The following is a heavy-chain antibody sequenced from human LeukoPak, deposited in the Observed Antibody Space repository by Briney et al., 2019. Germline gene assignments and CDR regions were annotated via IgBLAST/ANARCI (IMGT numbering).Heavy chain of an antibody. CDR1: GGSISSANW. D-gene: IGHD4-17*01. CDR3: ATMFTVTVFDY. CDR2: VYHSGST. Sequence: SETLSLTCAVSGGSISSANWWSWVRQPPGKGLEWIGEVYHSGSTNYNPSLKSRVTISVDKSKNQFSLKLSSVTAADTAVYYCATMFTVTVFDYWGQGTLVTVSS. V-gene: IGHV4-4*02. J-gene: IGHJ4*02.